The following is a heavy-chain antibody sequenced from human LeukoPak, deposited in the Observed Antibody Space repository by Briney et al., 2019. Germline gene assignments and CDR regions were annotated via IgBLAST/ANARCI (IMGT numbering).Heavy chain of an antibody. J-gene: IGHJ4*02. Sequence: GGSLRLSCAASGFTFSHAWMSWVRQAPGKGLEWVAGISGSGGGTHYADSVKGRFTISRDNPKNTLYLQMNNLRAGDTAVYFCAKRGVVIRVILVGFHKEAYYFDSWGQGALVTVSS. V-gene: IGHV3-23*01. CDR1: GFTFSHAW. CDR3: AKRGVVIRVILVGFHKEAYYFDS. D-gene: IGHD3-22*01. CDR2: ISGSGGGT.